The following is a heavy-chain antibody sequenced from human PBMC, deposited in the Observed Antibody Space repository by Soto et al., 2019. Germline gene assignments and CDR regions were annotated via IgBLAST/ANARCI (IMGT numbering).Heavy chain of an antibody. J-gene: IGHJ4*02. D-gene: IGHD3-22*01. CDR3: ARAGYDSSGRPPRY. Sequence: PLQTLSLTCAVYGGSFSGYYGSWIRQPTGKGLEWIGEINHSGSTNYNPSLKSRVTISVDTSKNQFSLKLSSVTAADTAVYYCARAGYDSSGRPPRYWGQGTLVTVSS. V-gene: IGHV4-34*01. CDR1: GGSFSGYY. CDR2: INHSGST.